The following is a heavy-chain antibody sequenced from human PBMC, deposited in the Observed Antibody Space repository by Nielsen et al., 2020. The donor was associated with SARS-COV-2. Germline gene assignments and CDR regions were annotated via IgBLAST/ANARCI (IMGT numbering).Heavy chain of an antibody. CDR1: GYSFTSYW. Sequence: GESLKISCKGSGYSFTSYWISWVRQMPGKGLEWMGRIDPSDSYTNYSPSFQGHVTISADKSISTAYLQWSSLKASDTAMYYCASSEYSSSWDGMDVWGQGTTVTVSS. D-gene: IGHD6-6*01. J-gene: IGHJ6*02. CDR2: IDPSDSYT. V-gene: IGHV5-10-1*01. CDR3: ASSEYSSSWDGMDV.